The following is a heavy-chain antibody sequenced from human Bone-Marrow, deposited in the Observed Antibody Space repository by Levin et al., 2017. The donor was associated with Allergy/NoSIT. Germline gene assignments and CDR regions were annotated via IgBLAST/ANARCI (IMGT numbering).Heavy chain of an antibody. CDR2: INSDGSST. CDR3: ARVTAMVRFDP. D-gene: IGHD5-18*01. J-gene: IGHJ5*02. V-gene: IGHV3-74*01. Sequence: GESLKISCAASGFTFSSYWMHWVRQAPGKGLVWVSRINSDGSSTSYADSVKGRFTISRDNAKNTLYLQMNSLRAEDTAVYYCARVTAMVRFDPWGQGTLVTVSS. CDR1: GFTFSSYW.